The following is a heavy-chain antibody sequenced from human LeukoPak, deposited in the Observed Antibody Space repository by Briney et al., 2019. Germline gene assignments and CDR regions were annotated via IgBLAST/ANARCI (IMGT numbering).Heavy chain of an antibody. D-gene: IGHD3-10*01. V-gene: IGHV4-34*01. CDR3: ARELISSRAAFDT. CDR2: VGHSGTT. Sequence: SETLSLTCAVYGGSLNDYLWSWIRQPPGQGLEWTGEVGHSGTTNYNPSLKSRVTISVDTSKNQFSLKLTSVTAADTAVYYCARELISSRAAFDTWGQGTVVTVSS. J-gene: IGHJ3*02. CDR1: GGSLNDYL.